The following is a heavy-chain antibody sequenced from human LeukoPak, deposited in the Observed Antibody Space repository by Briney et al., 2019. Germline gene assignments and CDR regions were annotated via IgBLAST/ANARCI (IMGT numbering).Heavy chain of an antibody. D-gene: IGHD6-19*01. J-gene: IGHJ4*02. CDR2: INWNGGST. V-gene: IGHV3-20*04. Sequence: GGSLRLSCAASGFTFDDYGMNWVRQAPGKGLEWVSGINWNGGSTRYADSVKGRFTISRDNAKNSLYLQMNSLRAEDTALYYCARAFDSSGWHSDYWGQGTLVTVSS. CDR1: GFTFDDYG. CDR3: ARAFDSSGWHSDY.